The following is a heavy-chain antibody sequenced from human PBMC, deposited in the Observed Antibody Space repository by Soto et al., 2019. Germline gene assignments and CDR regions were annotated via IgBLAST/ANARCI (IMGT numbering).Heavy chain of an antibody. J-gene: IGHJ6*02. Sequence: EVQLVESGGGLVQPGRSLRLSCAASGFTFDDYAMHWVRQAPGKGLEWVSGISWNSGNIGYADSVKGRFTISRDNAKKSLYLQMNSLRAEDTALYYCAQSAAGYSHYGVDVWGLGTTVTVSS. CDR3: AQSAAGYSHYGVDV. D-gene: IGHD6-13*01. CDR2: ISWNSGNI. CDR1: GFTFDDYA. V-gene: IGHV3-9*01.